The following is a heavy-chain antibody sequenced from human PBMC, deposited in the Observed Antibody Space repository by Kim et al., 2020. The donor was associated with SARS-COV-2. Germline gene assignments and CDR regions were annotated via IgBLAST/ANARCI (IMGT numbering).Heavy chain of an antibody. CDR1: GGSFSGYY. CDR3: ARGSWSWRKFDP. CDR2: INHSGST. Sequence: SETLSLTCAVYGGSFSGYYWSWIRQPPGKGLEWIGEINHSGSTNYNPSLKSRVTISVDTSKNQFSLKLSSVTAADTAVYYCARGSWSWRKFDPWGQGTLVTVSS. V-gene: IGHV4-34*01. D-gene: IGHD6-13*01. J-gene: IGHJ5*02.